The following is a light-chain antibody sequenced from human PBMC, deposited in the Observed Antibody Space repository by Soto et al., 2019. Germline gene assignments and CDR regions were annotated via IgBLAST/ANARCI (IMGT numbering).Light chain of an antibody. CDR3: QQYNSYPLT. CDR2: KAS. J-gene: IGKJ4*01. CDR1: QSINSW. V-gene: IGKV1-5*03. Sequence: DSQLTQSPSSLSASVGDRVTSTCRASQSINSWLAWYQQKSGKAPKLLIYKASSLESGVPSRFSGSGSGTEFTLIISSLQPDDFATYYCQQYNSYPLTFGGGTKVDIK.